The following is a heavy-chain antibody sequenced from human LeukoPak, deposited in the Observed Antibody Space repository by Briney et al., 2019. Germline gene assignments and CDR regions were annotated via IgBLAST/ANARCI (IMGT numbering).Heavy chain of an antibody. J-gene: IGHJ6*02. D-gene: IGHD3-3*01. Sequence: SETLSLTCTVTGGSVTNDYWSWIRQPPGKGLEWIGHIDYSGSTNYNPSLKGRVTISADTSKNQFSLKMSSVTAADTAVYYCATSESVLRYYGMDVWGQGTTVTVSS. V-gene: IGHV4-59*08. CDR3: ATSESVLRYYGMDV. CDR1: GGSVTNDY. CDR2: IDYSGST.